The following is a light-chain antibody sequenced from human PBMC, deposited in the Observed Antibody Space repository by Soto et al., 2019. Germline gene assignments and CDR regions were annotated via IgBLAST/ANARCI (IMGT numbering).Light chain of an antibody. J-gene: IGKJ1*01. CDR1: QSISSW. Sequence: DIQMTQSPSTLYASVGDRVTITCRASQSISSWLAWYQQKPGKAPKLLIYDASSLESGVPSRFSGSGSGTEFTLTISSLQPDDFATYYCQQYNSYSPWTFGQGTKLEIK. CDR3: QQYNSYSPWT. V-gene: IGKV1-5*01. CDR2: DAS.